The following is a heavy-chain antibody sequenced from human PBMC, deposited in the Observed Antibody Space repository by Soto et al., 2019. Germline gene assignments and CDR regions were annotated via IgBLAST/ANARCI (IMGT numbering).Heavy chain of an antibody. J-gene: IGHJ4*02. Sequence: SETLSLTCAVSGGSFSGYPWTWIRQPPGRGLEWIGEINHSGTANHNPSLKSRVTISVDTSKSLVSLLLSSVTAADTAVYYCARGYYVGIAVAGYYYDFWGQGTLVTVSS. CDR2: INHSGTA. CDR1: GGSFSGYP. D-gene: IGHD6-19*01. CDR3: ARGYYVGIAVAGYYYDF. V-gene: IGHV4-34*01.